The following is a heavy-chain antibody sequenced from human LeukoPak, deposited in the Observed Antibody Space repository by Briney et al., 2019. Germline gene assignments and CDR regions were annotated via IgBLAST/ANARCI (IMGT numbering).Heavy chain of an antibody. V-gene: IGHV3-66*01. CDR3: VRDGGVSGYDVLDY. CDR2: IYSGGST. CDR1: GFTVSSNY. J-gene: IGHJ4*02. D-gene: IGHD5-12*01. Sequence: GGSLRVSCAASGFTVSSNYMSWVRQGPGEGVGWVSVIYSGGSTYYADSVKGRFTISRDNSKNTLYLQMNSLRAEDTAVYYCVRDGGVSGYDVLDYWGQGTLVTVSS.